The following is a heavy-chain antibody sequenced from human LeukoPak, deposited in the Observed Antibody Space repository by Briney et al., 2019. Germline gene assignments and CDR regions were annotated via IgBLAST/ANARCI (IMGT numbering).Heavy chain of an antibody. CDR3: ARERRRAVDP. Sequence: SETLSLTCAVSGGSISSENWWTWVRQPPGKGLEWIGEIYHRGGINYNPSLKSRVTISLDKSKNQFSLKLFSVTAADTAFYYCARERRRAVDPWGQGSLVTVSS. J-gene: IGHJ5*02. CDR1: GGSISSENW. CDR2: IYHRGGI. V-gene: IGHV4-4*02.